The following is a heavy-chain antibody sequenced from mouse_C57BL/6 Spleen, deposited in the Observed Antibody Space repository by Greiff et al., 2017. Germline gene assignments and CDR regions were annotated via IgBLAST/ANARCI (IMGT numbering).Heavy chain of an antibody. CDR3: ARVATTVPSFY. Sequence: EVKLQESGPGLVKPSQSLSLTCSVTGYSITSGYYWNWIRQFPGNKLEWRGYISYDGSNNYNPSLKNRISITRDTSKNQFFLKLNSVTTEDTATYYCARVATTVPSFYWGQGTTLTVSS. CDR2: ISYDGSN. CDR1: GYSITSGYY. D-gene: IGHD1-1*01. V-gene: IGHV3-6*01. J-gene: IGHJ2*01.